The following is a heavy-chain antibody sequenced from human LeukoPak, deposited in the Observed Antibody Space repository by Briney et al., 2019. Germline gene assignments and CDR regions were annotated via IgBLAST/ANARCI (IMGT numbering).Heavy chain of an antibody. CDR2: IFQSGST. D-gene: IGHD6-6*01. CDR3: GRRGSYSSSSRYWFDP. V-gene: IGHV4-4*02. CDR1: GDSISSSNW. J-gene: IGHJ5*02. Sequence: KTSGTLSLTRAVSGDSISSSNWWNWVRQSPGKGLEWIGEIFQSGSTSYNPSLKSRVTISLDKSKNQFSLKLNSVTAADTAIYYCGRRGSYSSSSRYWFDPWGQGTLVTVSS.